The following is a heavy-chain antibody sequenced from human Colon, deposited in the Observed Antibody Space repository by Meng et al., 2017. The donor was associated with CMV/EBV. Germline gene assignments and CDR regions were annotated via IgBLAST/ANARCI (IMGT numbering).Heavy chain of an antibody. CDR3: AKGPSGPSPRNNWFGP. CDR2: ISADGVVT. CDR1: GFTFDSYA. V-gene: IGHV3-23*01. D-gene: IGHD1-14*01. Sequence: GGSLRLSCGASGFTFDSYAVSWVRQAPGKGLEWVAGISADGVVTFYTESVKGHFTISRDNSMNTLYLQMTGLRVEDTAFCFCAKGPSGPSPRNNWFGPWGQGTLVTVSS. J-gene: IGHJ5*02.